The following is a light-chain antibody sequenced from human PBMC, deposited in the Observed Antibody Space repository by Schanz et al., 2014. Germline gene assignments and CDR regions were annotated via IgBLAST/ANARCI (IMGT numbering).Light chain of an antibody. CDR3: AAWDESQSGWV. V-gene: IGLV1-36*01. CDR1: SSNIGNNA. J-gene: IGLJ3*02. Sequence: QSVLVQPPSLSGTPGQRVSISCSGSSSNIGNNAVNWYQQLPGKAPKLLIYYDDLLPSGVSDRFSGSKSGTSASLAISGLRSEDEADYFCAAWDESQSGWVFGGGTKLTVL. CDR2: YDD.